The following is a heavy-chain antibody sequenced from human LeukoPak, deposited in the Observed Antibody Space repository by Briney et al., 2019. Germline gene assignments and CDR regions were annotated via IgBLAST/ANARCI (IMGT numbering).Heavy chain of an antibody. CDR1: GFTFSSYW. Sequence: QTGGSLRLSCAASGFTFSSYWMHWVRQAPGKGLVWVSRINSDGSSTSYADSVKGRFTISRDNAKNTLYLQMNSLRAEDTAVYYCARGTSSVFYYYYYMDVWGKGTTVTVSS. D-gene: IGHD3-22*01. CDR2: INSDGSST. V-gene: IGHV3-74*01. CDR3: ARGTSSVFYYYYYMDV. J-gene: IGHJ6*03.